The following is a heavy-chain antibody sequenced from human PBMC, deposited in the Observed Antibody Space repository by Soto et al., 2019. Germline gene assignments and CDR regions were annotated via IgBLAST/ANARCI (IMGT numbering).Heavy chain of an antibody. D-gene: IGHD3-10*01. CDR1: GGSISSSNW. V-gene: IGHV4-4*02. Sequence: QVQLQESGPGLVKPSGTLSLTCAVSGGSISSSNWWSWVRQPPGKGLEWIGETYHSGSTTYTPSLKSRVTISVDKSKNQFSLKLSSVTAADTAVYYCARDYMVRGGMRWFDPWGQGTLVTVSS. J-gene: IGHJ5*02. CDR2: TYHSGST. CDR3: ARDYMVRGGMRWFDP.